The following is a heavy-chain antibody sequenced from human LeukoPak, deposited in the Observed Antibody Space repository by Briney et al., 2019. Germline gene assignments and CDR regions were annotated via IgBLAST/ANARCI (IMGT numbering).Heavy chain of an antibody. V-gene: IGHV1-18*01. CDR2: ISAYNGNT. D-gene: IGHD2-2*01. Sequence: GASVKVSCKASGGTFSSYAISWVRQAPGQGLEWMGWISAYNGNTNYAQKLQGRVTMTTDTSTSTAYMELRSLRSDDTAVYYCARVSYPWNYFDYWGQGTLVTVSS. CDR3: ARVSYPWNYFDY. CDR1: GGTFSSYA. J-gene: IGHJ4*02.